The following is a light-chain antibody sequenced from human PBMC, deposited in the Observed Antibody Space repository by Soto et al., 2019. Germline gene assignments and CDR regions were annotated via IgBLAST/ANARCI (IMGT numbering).Light chain of an antibody. CDR3: QQYNNWPLT. V-gene: IGKV4-1*01. J-gene: IGKJ4*01. Sequence: DVVMTQSPDSLAVSLGERATINCKSSQSVLYSSNNKNYLAWYQQKPGQPPKLLIYWASTRESGVPDRFSGSGSGTDFTLTIGSLQSEDFAVYYCQQYNNWPLTFGGGTKVDI. CDR2: WAS. CDR1: QSVLYSSNNKNY.